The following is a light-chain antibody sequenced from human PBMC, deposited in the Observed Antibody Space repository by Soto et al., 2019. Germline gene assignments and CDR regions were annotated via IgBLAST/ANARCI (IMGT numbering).Light chain of an antibody. CDR2: DVS. V-gene: IGLV2-14*01. J-gene: IGLJ1*01. Sequence: QSALTQPASVSGSPGQSITISCTGTSSDVGGYNYVSWYQQHPDKAPKLMIYDVSNRPSGVSNRFSGSKSGNTASLTISGLQAEDEADYSCSSYTRSSTPDVFGTGTKVTVL. CDR1: SSDVGGYNY. CDR3: SSYTRSSTPDV.